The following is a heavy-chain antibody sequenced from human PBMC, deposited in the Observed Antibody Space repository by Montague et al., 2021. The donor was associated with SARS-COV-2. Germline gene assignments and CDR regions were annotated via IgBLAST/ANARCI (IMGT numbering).Heavy chain of an antibody. CDR1: GGSFSGYY. CDR3: ARGPVDDNCSGGSCYSRYYYDFDV. V-gene: IGHV4-34*01. J-gene: IGHJ6*02. Sequence: SETLSLTCAVYGGSFSGYYWSWIRQPPGKGLEWIGEINHSGSTNYNPSLKSRVTISVDTSKNQFSLKLSSVTAADTAVYYCARGPVDDNCSGGSCYSRYYYDFDVWGQGTTVTVSS. CDR2: INHSGST. D-gene: IGHD2-15*01.